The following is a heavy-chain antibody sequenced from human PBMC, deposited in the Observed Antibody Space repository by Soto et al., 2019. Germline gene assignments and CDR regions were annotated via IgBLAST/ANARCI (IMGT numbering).Heavy chain of an antibody. CDR2: IKQDGSEK. Sequence: GGSLRLSCAASGFTFSSYWMSWVRQAPGKGLEWVANIKQDGSEKYYVDSVKGRFTISRDNAKNSLYLQMNSLRDEDTAVYYCARGMNTREYYYYYYMDPWGKGTTVTVSS. D-gene: IGHD3-16*01. J-gene: IGHJ6*03. V-gene: IGHV3-7*01. CDR3: ARGMNTREYYYYYYMDP. CDR1: GFTFSSYW.